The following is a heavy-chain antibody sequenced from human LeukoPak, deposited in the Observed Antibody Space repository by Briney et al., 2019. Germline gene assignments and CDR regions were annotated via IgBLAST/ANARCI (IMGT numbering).Heavy chain of an antibody. CDR3: ARGSTYYYDSSGYYYFDY. CDR1: GFTFSSYA. CDR2: ISGSGGST. D-gene: IGHD3-22*01. V-gene: IGHV3-23*01. Sequence: GGSLRLSCAASGFTFSSYAMSWVRQAPGKGLEWVSAISGSGGSTYYADSVKGRFTISRDNSKNTLYLQMNSLRAGDTAVYYCARGSTYYYDSSGYYYFDYWGQGTLVTVSS. J-gene: IGHJ4*02.